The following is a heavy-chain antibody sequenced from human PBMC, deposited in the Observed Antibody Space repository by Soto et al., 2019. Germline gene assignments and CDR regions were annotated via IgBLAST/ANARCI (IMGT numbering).Heavy chain of an antibody. V-gene: IGHV1-18*01. CDR3: ARCYCSVGSCFSCWHFDL. CDR2: ISVETGDT. Sequence: QVQVVQSGAAVKKPGASVKVACKASGYIVSTCGMSWVRQAPGQGLEWMGWISVETGDTNSAQKLQDRVTMTADTSTGTAYMELRTLTADDPAVYYCARCYCSVGSCFSCWHFDLWGRGTLVTVSS. J-gene: IGHJ2*01. D-gene: IGHD2-15*01. CDR1: GYIVSTCG.